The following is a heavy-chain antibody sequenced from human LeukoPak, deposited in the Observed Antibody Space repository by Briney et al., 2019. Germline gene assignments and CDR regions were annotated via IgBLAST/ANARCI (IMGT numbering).Heavy chain of an antibody. CDR1: GFTFSDYY. D-gene: IGHD4-17*01. Sequence: GGSLRLSCAASGFTFSDYYMSWIRQAPGKGLEWVSYISSSGSTIYYADSEKGRFTISRDNAKNSLYPQMNSLRAEDTAVYYCVTYSYDYGDYAFDYWGQGTLVTVSS. J-gene: IGHJ4*02. CDR3: VTYSYDYGDYAFDY. V-gene: IGHV3-11*01. CDR2: ISSSGSTI.